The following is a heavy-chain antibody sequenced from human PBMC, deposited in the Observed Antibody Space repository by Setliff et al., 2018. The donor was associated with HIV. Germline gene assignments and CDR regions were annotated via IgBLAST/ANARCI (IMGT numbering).Heavy chain of an antibody. D-gene: IGHD2-21*02. Sequence: SETLSLTCTVSGDSISSDFYWGWIRQPPGKGLEWIGSIYHSGNTYYMPSLQSRVTISVDMSKNQFSLNLISVTAADTAVYYCARGQGCGGGCHYAFEMWGQGTMVTVSS. CDR1: GDSISSDFY. CDR3: ARGQGCGGGCHYAFEM. J-gene: IGHJ3*02. CDR2: IYHSGNT. V-gene: IGHV4-38-2*02.